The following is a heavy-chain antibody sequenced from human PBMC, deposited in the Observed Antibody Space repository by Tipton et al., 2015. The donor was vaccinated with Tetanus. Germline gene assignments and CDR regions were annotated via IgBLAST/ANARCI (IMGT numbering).Heavy chain of an antibody. D-gene: IGHD6-19*01. J-gene: IGHJ4*02. CDR3: ARLFSSGWYWFDY. V-gene: IGHV3-74*01. CDR2: IDSDGRST. Sequence: GSLRLSCAASGFSFSSYWMHWVRQAPGKGLVWVSRIDSDGRSTNYADSVKGRFTISRDNAKNTLYLQMNSLRAEDTAVYYCARLFSSGWYWFDYWGQGTLVTVSS. CDR1: GFSFSSYW.